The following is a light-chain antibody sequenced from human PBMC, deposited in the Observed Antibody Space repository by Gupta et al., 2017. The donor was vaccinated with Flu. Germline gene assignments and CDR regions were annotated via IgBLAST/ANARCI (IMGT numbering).Light chain of an antibody. J-gene: IGKJ2*01. CDR3: QQYYGKSLYT. CDR2: WAS. Sequence: WLAVALGERATINCKSSQSVLYNSNNKNYLAWYQQKPGQPPKLLIYWASTRESGVPDRFSGSGSGTDFTLTISSLQAEDVAVYYCQQYYGKSLYTFGQGTKLEIK. V-gene: IGKV4-1*01. CDR1: QSVLYNSNNKNY.